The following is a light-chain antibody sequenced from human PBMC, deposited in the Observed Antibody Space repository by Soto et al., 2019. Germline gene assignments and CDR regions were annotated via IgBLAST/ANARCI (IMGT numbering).Light chain of an antibody. CDR1: SSNIGKNY. CDR3: VAWDSSLSGVV. CDR2: DNN. V-gene: IGLV1-51*01. J-gene: IGLJ2*01. Sequence: QSVLTQPPSVSAAPGQKVTIPCSGSSSNIGKNYVSWYRQIPVTAPKLLIYDNNLRPSGIPDRFSGSKSGTSATLDITGLQTGDEADYYCVAWDSSLSGVVFAGGTKVTVL.